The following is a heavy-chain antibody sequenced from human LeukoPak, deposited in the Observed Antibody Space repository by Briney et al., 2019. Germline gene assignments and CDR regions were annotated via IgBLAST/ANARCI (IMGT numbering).Heavy chain of an antibody. Sequence: GGSLRLSCAASGFTFSSYSMNWVRQAPGKGLEWVSSISSSSCIYYADSVKGRFTISRDNAKNSLYLQMNGLRAEDTAVYYCARAGEGYGDYGSVSMLDYWGQGTLVTVSS. CDR2: ISSSSCI. D-gene: IGHD4-17*01. V-gene: IGHV3-21*01. CDR3: ARAGEGYGDYGSVSMLDY. J-gene: IGHJ4*02. CDR1: GFTFSSYS.